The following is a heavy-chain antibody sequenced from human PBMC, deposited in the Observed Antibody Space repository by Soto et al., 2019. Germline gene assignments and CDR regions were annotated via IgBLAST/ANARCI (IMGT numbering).Heavy chain of an antibody. V-gene: IGHV1-2*02. CDR2: INPNSGGT. Sequence: GASEKVSCKASGYTFTGYYMHCVRQAPGQGLEWMGWINPNSGGTNYAQKFQGRVTMTRDTSISTAYMELSRLRSDDTAVYYCASGIAAAGTDYYYGMDVWGQGTTVTVSS. J-gene: IGHJ6*02. CDR3: ASGIAAAGTDYYYGMDV. D-gene: IGHD6-13*01. CDR1: GYTFTGYY.